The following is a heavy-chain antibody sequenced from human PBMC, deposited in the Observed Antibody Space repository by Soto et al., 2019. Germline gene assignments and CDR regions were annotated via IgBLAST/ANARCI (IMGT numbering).Heavy chain of an antibody. CDR1: GASISSGGYY. Sequence: QVQLQESGPGLVKPSQTLSLTCTVSGASISSGGYYWKWIRQHPGKGLEWIGYIYYSGSSYYNPSLKCRVSISVDTSRNQFSLKLSSVTAAGTAVYYCARAAPYGSGIQRIDYWGEGTLVTVSS. V-gene: IGHV4-31*03. CDR3: ARAAPYGSGIQRIDY. D-gene: IGHD3-10*01. CDR2: IYYSGSS. J-gene: IGHJ4*02.